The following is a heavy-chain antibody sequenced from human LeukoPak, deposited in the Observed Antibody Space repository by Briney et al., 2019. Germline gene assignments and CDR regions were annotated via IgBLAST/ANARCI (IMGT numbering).Heavy chain of an antibody. D-gene: IGHD2-2*01. CDR2: IYHSGST. CDR1: GYSISSGYY. V-gene: IGHV4-38-2*02. Sequence: NSSETLSLTCTVSGYSISSGYYWGWIRQPPGKGLEWIGSIYHSGSTYNPSLKSRVTISVDTSKNQFSLKLSFVTAADTAVYYCARDHCSSTSCLDIWGQGTMVTVSS. J-gene: IGHJ3*02. CDR3: ARDHCSSTSCLDI.